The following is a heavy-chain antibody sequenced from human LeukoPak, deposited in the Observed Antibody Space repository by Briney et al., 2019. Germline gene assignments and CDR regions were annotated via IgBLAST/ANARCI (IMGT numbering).Heavy chain of an antibody. Sequence: PGGSLRLSCVASGFIFSSNYMSWVRQAPGKGLEWISIIYSGGTAFYADSVKGRFTISRDNSKNTLYLRMNSLRADDTAMYYCARGRQCDYWGQGTLVTVSS. J-gene: IGHJ4*02. V-gene: IGHV3-53*01. CDR1: GFIFSSNY. CDR3: ARGRQCDY. CDR2: IYSGGTA. D-gene: IGHD4-11*01.